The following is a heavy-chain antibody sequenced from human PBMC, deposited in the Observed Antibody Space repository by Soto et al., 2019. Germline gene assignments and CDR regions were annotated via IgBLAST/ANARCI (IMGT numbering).Heavy chain of an antibody. Sequence: QVQLVQSGAEVKKPGSSVKVSCKASGGTFSSYAISWVRQAPGQGLEWMGGIIPIFGTANYAQKFQGRVTITADESTSTAHMELSSLRSEDTAVYYCARGGYGDYGWYFDLWGRGTLVTVSS. CDR2: IIPIFGTA. CDR1: GGTFSSYA. D-gene: IGHD4-17*01. J-gene: IGHJ2*01. CDR3: ARGGYGDYGWYFDL. V-gene: IGHV1-69*01.